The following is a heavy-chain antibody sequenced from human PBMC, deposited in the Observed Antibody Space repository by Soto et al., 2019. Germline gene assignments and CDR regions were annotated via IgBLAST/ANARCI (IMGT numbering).Heavy chain of an antibody. CDR3: ARGRITSTILGVVIIGGDFDY. CDR1: GYTFTSYD. J-gene: IGHJ4*02. Sequence: QVQLVQSGAEVKKPGASVKVSCKASGYTFTSYDINWVRQATGQGLEWMGWMNPNSGNTGYAQKFQGRVTMTRNTSISTAYMGLSSLRFGDTAVYYCARGRITSTILGVVIIGGDFDYWGQGTLVTVSS. D-gene: IGHD3-3*01. V-gene: IGHV1-8*01. CDR2: MNPNSGNT.